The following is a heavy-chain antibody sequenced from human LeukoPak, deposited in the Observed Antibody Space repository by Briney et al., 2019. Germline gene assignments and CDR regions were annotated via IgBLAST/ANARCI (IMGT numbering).Heavy chain of an antibody. J-gene: IGHJ4*02. V-gene: IGHV1-46*01. Sequence: ASVKVSCKASGYTFTSYYMHWVRQAPGQGLEWMGIINPSGGSTSYAQKFQGRVTMTRDMSTSTVYMELSSLRSEDTAVYYCATYDFWSGYKEYWGQGTLVTVSS. D-gene: IGHD3-3*01. CDR2: INPSGGST. CDR3: ATYDFWSGYKEY. CDR1: GYTFTSYY.